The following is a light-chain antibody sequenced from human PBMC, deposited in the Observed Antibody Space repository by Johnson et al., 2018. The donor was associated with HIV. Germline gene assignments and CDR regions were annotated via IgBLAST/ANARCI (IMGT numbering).Light chain of an antibody. V-gene: IGLV1-51*01. Sequence: QSVLTQPPSVSAAPGQKVTISCSGSSSNIGKNYVSWYQQLPGTAPKLLIYDNNKLPSGIPDRFSGSKSGTSATLGITGLQTGDEAEYYCGTWDSSLTSFVVGTGTKVTVL. J-gene: IGLJ1*01. CDR1: SSNIGKNY. CDR2: DNN. CDR3: GTWDSSLTSFV.